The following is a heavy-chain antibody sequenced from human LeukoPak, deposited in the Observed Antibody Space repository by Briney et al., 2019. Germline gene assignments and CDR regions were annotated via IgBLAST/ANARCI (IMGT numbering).Heavy chain of an antibody. Sequence: SVKVSCKAPGGTSSSYAISWVRQAPGQGLEWMGGIIPIFGTANYAQKFQGRVTITADESTSTAYMELSSLRSEDTAVYYCARESGGGNHWFDPWGQGTLVTVSS. CDR2: IIPIFGTA. CDR1: GGTSSSYA. J-gene: IGHJ5*02. D-gene: IGHD4-23*01. CDR3: ARESGGGNHWFDP. V-gene: IGHV1-69*13.